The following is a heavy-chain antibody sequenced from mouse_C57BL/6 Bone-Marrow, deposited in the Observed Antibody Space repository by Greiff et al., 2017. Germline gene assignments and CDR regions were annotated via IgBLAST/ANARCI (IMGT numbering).Heavy chain of an antibody. J-gene: IGHJ1*03. D-gene: IGHD1-1*01. Sequence: EVKLMESGGDLVKPGGSLKLSCAASGFTFSSYGMSWVRQTPDKRLEWVATISSGGSYTYYPDSVKGRFTISRDNAKNTLYLQMSSLKSEGTAMYYCARHRTTVGATDWYFDVWGTGTTVTVSS. CDR3: ARHRTTVGATDWYFDV. CDR1: GFTFSSYG. V-gene: IGHV5-6*01. CDR2: ISSGGSYT.